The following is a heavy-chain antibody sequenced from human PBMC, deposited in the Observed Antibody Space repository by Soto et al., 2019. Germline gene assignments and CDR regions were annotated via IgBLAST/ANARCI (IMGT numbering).Heavy chain of an antibody. CDR2: INPNSGGT. V-gene: IGHV1-2*04. CDR1: GYTFTGYY. CDR3: ARDGGAAGTGGAFDI. D-gene: IGHD6-13*01. Sequence: ASVKVSCKASGYTFTGYYMHWVRQAPGQGLEWMGWINPNSGGTNYAQKFQGWVTMTRDTSISTAYMELSRLRSDDTAVYYCARDGGAAGTGGAFDIWGQGTMVTVSS. J-gene: IGHJ3*02.